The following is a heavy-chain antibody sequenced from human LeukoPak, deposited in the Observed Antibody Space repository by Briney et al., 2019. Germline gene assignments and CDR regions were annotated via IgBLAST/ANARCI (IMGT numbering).Heavy chain of an antibody. D-gene: IGHD3-22*01. CDR1: GYTFTSYY. CDR3: AKLFSPYDSSASSDY. CDR2: INPNGGST. J-gene: IGHJ4*02. V-gene: IGHV1-46*01. Sequence: ASVKVSCKASGYTFTSYYIHWVRQAPGQGLEWMGIINPNGGSTNYAQKFQGRITMTRDTSTSTVYMELSSLRSEDTAAYYCAKLFSPYDSSASSDYWGQGTLVTVSS.